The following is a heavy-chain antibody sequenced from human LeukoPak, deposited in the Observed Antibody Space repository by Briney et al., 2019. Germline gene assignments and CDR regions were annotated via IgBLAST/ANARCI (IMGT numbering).Heavy chain of an antibody. CDR2: IRSKTYGGTT. CDR3: TRYYDYVWGSYRYIDY. D-gene: IGHD3-16*02. Sequence: SLRLSCTASGFSFGDYAMSWVRQAPGKGLEWVGFIRSKTYGGTTEYAASEKGRFTISRDDSESIAHLQMNSLKTEDTAVYYCTRYYDYVWGSYRYIDYWGQGTLVTVSS. J-gene: IGHJ4*02. CDR1: GFSFGDYA. V-gene: IGHV3-49*04.